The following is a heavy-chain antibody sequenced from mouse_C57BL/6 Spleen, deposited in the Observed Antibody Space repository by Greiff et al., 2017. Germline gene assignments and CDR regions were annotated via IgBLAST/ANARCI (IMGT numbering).Heavy chain of an antibody. Sequence: DVKLQESGPGLVKPSQSLSLTCSVTGYSITSGYYWNWIRQFPGNKLEWMGYISYDGSNNYNPSPKNRISITLDTSKNQFFLKLNSVTTEDTATYYCARDLADYYGSSYWYFDVWGTGTTVTVSS. V-gene: IGHV3-6*01. CDR2: ISYDGSN. CDR3: ARDLADYYGSSYWYFDV. CDR1: GYSITSGYY. D-gene: IGHD1-1*01. J-gene: IGHJ1*03.